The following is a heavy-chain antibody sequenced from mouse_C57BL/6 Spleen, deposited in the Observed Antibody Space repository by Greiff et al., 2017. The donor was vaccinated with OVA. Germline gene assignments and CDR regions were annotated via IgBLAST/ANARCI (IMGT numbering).Heavy chain of an antibody. Sequence: QVQLQQPGAELVKPGASVKLSCKASGYTFTSYWMQWVKQRPGQGLEWIGEIDPSDSYTNYNQKLKGKATLTVDTSSSTAYMQLSSLTSEDSAVYYCARTWDYWGQGTTLTVSS. CDR2: IDPSDSYT. V-gene: IGHV1-50*01. CDR1: GYTFTSYW. CDR3: ARTWDY. J-gene: IGHJ2*01.